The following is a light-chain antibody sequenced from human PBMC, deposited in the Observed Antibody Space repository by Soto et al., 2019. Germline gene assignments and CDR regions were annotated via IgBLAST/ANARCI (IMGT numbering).Light chain of an antibody. CDR3: TSYAGTTYV. Sequence: QSALTQPPSASGSPGQSVTISCTGTSINVGGYNYVSWYQQHPGKAPKLMISEVSKRPSGVPDRFSGSKSGNTASLTVSGLQAEDEADYYCTSYAGTTYVFGTGTKVTVL. J-gene: IGLJ1*01. CDR2: EVS. CDR1: SINVGGYNY. V-gene: IGLV2-8*01.